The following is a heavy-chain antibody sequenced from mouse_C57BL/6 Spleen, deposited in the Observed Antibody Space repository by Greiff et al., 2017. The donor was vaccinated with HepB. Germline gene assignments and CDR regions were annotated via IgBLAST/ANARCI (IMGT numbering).Heavy chain of an antibody. V-gene: IGHV1-15*01. CDR2: IDPETGGT. D-gene: IGHD1-1*01. CDR1: GYTFTDYE. CDR3: TRELRNFDY. Sequence: VQLKESGAELVRPGASVTLSCKASGYTFTDYEMHWVKQTPVHGLEWIGAIDPETGGTAYNQKFKGKAILTADKSSSTAYMELRSLTSEDSAVYYCTRELRNFDYWGQGTTLTVSS. J-gene: IGHJ2*01.